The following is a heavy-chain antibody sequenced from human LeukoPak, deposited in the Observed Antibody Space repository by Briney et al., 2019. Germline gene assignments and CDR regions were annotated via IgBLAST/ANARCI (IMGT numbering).Heavy chain of an antibody. V-gene: IGHV3-53*01. Sequence: GGSLRLSCAASGFTFSSYGMSWVRQAPGKGLEWVSVIYSGGSTYYADSVKGRFTISRDNSKSTLYIQMNSLRAEDTAVYYCARGQWLGHWGQGTLVTVSS. CDR3: ARGQWLGH. D-gene: IGHD6-19*01. J-gene: IGHJ4*02. CDR1: GFTFSSYG. CDR2: IYSGGST.